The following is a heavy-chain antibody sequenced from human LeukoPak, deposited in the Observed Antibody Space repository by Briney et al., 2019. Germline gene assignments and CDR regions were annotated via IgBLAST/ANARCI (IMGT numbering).Heavy chain of an antibody. V-gene: IGHV1-3*01. D-gene: IGHD6-13*01. CDR2: INAGNGNT. CDR1: GYTFTSYA. Sequence: ASVKVSCKASGYTFTSYAMHWVRQAPGQRLEWMGWINAGNGNTKYSQKFQGRVTITRDTSASTAYMELSSLRSEDTAVYYCARGSSSWYMIDYWGQGTLVTVPS. J-gene: IGHJ4*02. CDR3: ARGSSSWYMIDY.